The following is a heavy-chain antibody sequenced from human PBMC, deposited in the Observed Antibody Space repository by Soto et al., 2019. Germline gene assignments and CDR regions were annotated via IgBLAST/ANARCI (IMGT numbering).Heavy chain of an antibody. V-gene: IGHV3-23*01. CDR2: VGGSGGYT. Sequence: GGSLRLSCAASGFFFSSYAMSWVRQAPGKGLEWVSGVGGSGGYTSYADSVKGRFTISRDNSKKTLYLQMESLRAEDTAVYYCAKDAVMVSSTFNYFDHWGQGTLVTVSS. CDR1: GFFFSSYA. CDR3: AKDAVMVSSTFNYFDH. D-gene: IGHD2-8*01. J-gene: IGHJ4*02.